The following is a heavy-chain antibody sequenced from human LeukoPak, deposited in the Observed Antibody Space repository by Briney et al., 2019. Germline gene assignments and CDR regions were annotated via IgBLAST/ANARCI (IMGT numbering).Heavy chain of an antibody. Sequence: GASVKVSCKASGYTFTGYYMHWVRQAPGQGLEWMGWINPNSGGTNYAQKFQGRVTMTRNTSISTAYMELSSLRSEDTAVYYCARYYYYDSSGYYQSYTDYWGQGTLVTVSS. V-gene: IGHV1-2*02. CDR1: GYTFTGYY. CDR2: INPNSGGT. CDR3: ARYYYYDSSGYYQSYTDY. D-gene: IGHD3-22*01. J-gene: IGHJ4*02.